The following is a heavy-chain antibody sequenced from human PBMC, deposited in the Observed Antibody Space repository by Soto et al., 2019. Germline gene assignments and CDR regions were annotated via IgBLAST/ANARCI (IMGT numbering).Heavy chain of an antibody. D-gene: IGHD3-10*01. V-gene: IGHV1-18*01. CDR1: GYAFSFG. J-gene: IGHJ4*02. CDR3: ATYYFGSGSYYRFDN. Sequence: VQSGGEVKKPGASVRVSCKASGYAFSFGFSWVRQAPGQGLEWMGWISASDGSTNSAQKFRGRISLTTDTSTNTAYLDLLCLTSDDTAVYFCATYYFGSGSYYRFDNWGQGTLVTVSS. CDR2: ISASDGST.